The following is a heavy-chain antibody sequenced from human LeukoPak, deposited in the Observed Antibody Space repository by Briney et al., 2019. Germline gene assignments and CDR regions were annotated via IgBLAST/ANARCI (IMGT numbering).Heavy chain of an antibody. J-gene: IGHJ4*02. CDR2: IIPILGIA. CDR3: ARDPPQYSSGWSPDFDY. Sequence: SVRVSCKTSGYSFTAYYIVWVRQAPGQGLEWMGRIIPILGIANYAQKFQGRVTITADKSTSAAYMELSSLRSEDTAVYYCARDPPQYSSGWSPDFDYWGQGTLVTVSS. V-gene: IGHV1-69*04. D-gene: IGHD6-19*01. CDR1: GYSFTAYY.